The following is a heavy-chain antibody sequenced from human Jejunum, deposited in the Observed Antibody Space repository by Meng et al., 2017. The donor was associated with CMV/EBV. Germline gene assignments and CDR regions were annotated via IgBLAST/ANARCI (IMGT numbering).Heavy chain of an antibody. J-gene: IGHJ4*02. D-gene: IGHD3-16*01. CDR3: ARYGSNYRFTD. V-gene: IGHV3-74*01. CDR2: ISSDGSST. CDR1: GFTFSGYW. Sequence: LLVESGXXXXXXXGSLRRSCAASGFTFSGYWMHWVRQVPGKGLLWVSHISSDGSSTNYADSVKGRFTITRDNAKNTLYLQMNSLRAEDTAVYYCARYGSNYRFTDWGQGTLVTVSS.